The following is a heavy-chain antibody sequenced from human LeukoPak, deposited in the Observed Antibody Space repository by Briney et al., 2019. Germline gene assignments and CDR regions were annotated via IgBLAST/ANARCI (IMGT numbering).Heavy chain of an antibody. CDR2: ISAYNGNT. V-gene: IGHV1-18*01. CDR3: ARGEYCSSTSCSSGGWFDP. D-gene: IGHD2-2*01. Sequence: ASVKVSCKASGYTFTSYGISWVRQAPGQGLEWMGWISAYNGNTNYAQKLQGRVTMTTDTSTSTVYMELSSLRSEDTAVYYCARGEYCSSTSCSSGGWFDPWGQGTLVTVSS. J-gene: IGHJ5*02. CDR1: GYTFTSYG.